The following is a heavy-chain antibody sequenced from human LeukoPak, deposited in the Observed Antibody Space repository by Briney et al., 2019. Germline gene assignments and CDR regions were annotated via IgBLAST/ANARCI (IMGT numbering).Heavy chain of an antibody. Sequence: SETLSLTCTVSGGSISSGGYYWSWIRQHPGKGLEWIGYIYYSGSTYYNPSLKSRVTISVDTSKNQFSLKLSSVTAADTAVYYCARDDCSSTSCRGAFDIWGQGTMVTVSS. V-gene: IGHV4-31*03. J-gene: IGHJ3*02. CDR3: ARDDCSSTSCRGAFDI. CDR1: GGSISSGGYY. D-gene: IGHD2-2*01. CDR2: IYYSGST.